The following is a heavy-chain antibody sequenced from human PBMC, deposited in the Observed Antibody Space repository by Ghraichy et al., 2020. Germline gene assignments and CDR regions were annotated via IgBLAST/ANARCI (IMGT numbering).Heavy chain of an antibody. D-gene: IGHD4-17*01. CDR1: GDSISSSS. V-gene: IGHV4-59*01. Sequence: ESLNISCSVSGDSISSSSWSWIRQPPGKGLEWIGYVYYSGSTDYNPSLKSRVTISVETSKKQFSLKLGPVTAADTAVYYFARGRLYGDEFYFDSWGQGTLVTVSS. CDR2: VYYSGST. CDR3: ARGRLYGDEFYFDS. J-gene: IGHJ4*02.